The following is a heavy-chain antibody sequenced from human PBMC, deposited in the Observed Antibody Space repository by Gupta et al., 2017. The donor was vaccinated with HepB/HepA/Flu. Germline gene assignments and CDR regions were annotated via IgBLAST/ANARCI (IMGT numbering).Heavy chain of an antibody. V-gene: IGHV3-20*04. J-gene: IGHJ4*02. Sequence: EVQLVESGGGVLRPVGSLRLSCTASGFTFDDHGMSWVRQAPGKGLEWISGINWVGGSTGYEDSVEGRFTISRDNAKNSLYLQMNSLTXEXTATYYXVRGWTGYLAIDYWGQGTLVSVSS. CDR2: INWVGGST. CDR1: GFTFDDHG. CDR3: VRGWTGYLAIDY. D-gene: IGHD3/OR15-3a*01.